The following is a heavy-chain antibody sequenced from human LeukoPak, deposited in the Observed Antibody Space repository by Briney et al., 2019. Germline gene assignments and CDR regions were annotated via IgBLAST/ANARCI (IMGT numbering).Heavy chain of an antibody. CDR1: GDAFSRNA. CDR3: ATLQRMQLWFDYYYYGMGV. V-gene: IGHV1-69*04. Sequence: GASVRVSCKASGDAFSRNAFSWVRQAPGQGLEWMGRIIPMLGIANYVERFQDRVTITADTSTSTVYMELSGLRFEDTAVYYCATLQRMQLWFDYYYYGMGVWGQATTVTVTS. J-gene: IGHJ6*02. CDR2: IIPMLGIA. D-gene: IGHD5-18*01.